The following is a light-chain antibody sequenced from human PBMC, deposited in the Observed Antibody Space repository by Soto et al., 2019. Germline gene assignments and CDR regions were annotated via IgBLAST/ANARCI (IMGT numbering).Light chain of an antibody. J-gene: IGLJ2*01. V-gene: IGLV2-14*01. CDR2: EVS. CDR3: SSYTRSSTLYVV. CDR1: SSDVGGYNY. Sequence: QSALTQPASVSGSPGQSITISCTGTSSDVGGYNYVSWYQQHPGKAPKLMISEVSNRPSGVSNRFSGSKSANTASLTISGLQAEDEADYYCSSYTRSSTLYVVFGGGTKVTVL.